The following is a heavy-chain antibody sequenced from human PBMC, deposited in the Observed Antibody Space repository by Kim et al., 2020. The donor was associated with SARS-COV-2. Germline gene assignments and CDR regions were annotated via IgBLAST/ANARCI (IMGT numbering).Heavy chain of an antibody. D-gene: IGHD1-20*01. V-gene: IGHV7-4-1*02. CDR3: ARFSSGITQRVDF. Sequence: YAQGFTGRFVFSLDTSVSTAYLQISSLKTEDTAVYYCARFSSGITQRVDFWGQGTLVTVSS. J-gene: IGHJ4*02.